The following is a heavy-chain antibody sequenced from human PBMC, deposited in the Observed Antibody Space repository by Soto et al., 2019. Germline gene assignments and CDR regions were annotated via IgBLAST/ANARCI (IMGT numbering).Heavy chain of an antibody. V-gene: IGHV4-34*01. CDR1: GGSFSGYY. D-gene: IGHD3-3*01. J-gene: IGHJ4*02. Sequence: PSETLGLTCAVYGGSFSGYYWRWIRQPLGKGLVWIGDINHSGGTNDNPSLKRRVTISVDTSNNPVSLTLSSVSEADTAVYYCARGSYDFWSGYVFDYWGQGTLVTGS. CDR3: ARGSYDFWSGYVFDY. CDR2: INHSGGT.